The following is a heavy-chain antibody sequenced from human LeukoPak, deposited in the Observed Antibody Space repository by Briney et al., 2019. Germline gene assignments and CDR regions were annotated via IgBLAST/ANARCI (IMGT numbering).Heavy chain of an antibody. CDR3: ARGDRFRYSYADY. V-gene: IGHV3-9*03. CDR2: VSWNSGSI. CDR1: GFTFDDYA. J-gene: IGHJ4*02. D-gene: IGHD5-18*01. Sequence: GGSLRLSCAASGFTFDDYAMHWVRQAPGKGLEWVSGVSWNSGSIGYADSVKGRFIISRDNAKNSLYLQMNSLRAEDMALYYCARGDRFRYSYADYWGQGTLVTVSS.